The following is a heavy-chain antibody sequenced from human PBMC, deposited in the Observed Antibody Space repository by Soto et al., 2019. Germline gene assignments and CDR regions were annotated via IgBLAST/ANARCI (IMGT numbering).Heavy chain of an antibody. D-gene: IGHD1-26*01. CDR2: ISGSGGST. CDR1: GFTFSSYA. V-gene: IGHV3-23*01. J-gene: IGHJ6*02. CDR3: AKDAGARSYYYYGMDV. Sequence: GGSLRLSCAASGFTFSSYAMSWVRQAPGKGLESVSAISGSGGSTYYADSVKGRFTISRDNSKNTLYLQMNSLRAEDTAVYYCAKDAGARSYYYYGMDVWGQGTTVTVSS.